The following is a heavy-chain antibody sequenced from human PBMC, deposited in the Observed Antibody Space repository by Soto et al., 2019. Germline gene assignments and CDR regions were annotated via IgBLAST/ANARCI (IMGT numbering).Heavy chain of an antibody. D-gene: IGHD3-3*02. CDR2: IYYSGST. CDR1: GGSISSGGYY. CDR3: AGVIISPNYYYGMDV. V-gene: IGHV4-31*03. J-gene: IGHJ6*02. Sequence: PSETLSLTCTVSGGSISSGGYYWSWIRQHPGKGLEWIGYIYYSGSTYYNPSLKSRVTISVDTSKNQFSLKLSSVTAADTAVYYCAGVIISPNYYYGMDVWGQGTTVTVSS.